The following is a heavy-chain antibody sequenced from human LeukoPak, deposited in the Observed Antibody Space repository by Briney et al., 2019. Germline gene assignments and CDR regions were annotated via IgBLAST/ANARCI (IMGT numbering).Heavy chain of an antibody. V-gene: IGHV4-34*01. D-gene: IGHD4-23*01. CDR2: INHSGST. CDR1: GGSFSGYY. Sequence: SETLSLTCAVYGGSFSGYYWSWIRQPPGKGLEWIGEINHSGSTNYNPSLKSRVTISVDTSKNQFSLKLSSVTAADTAVYYCARGLRWSSEGFDYWGQGTLVTVSS. CDR3: ARGLRWSSEGFDY. J-gene: IGHJ4*02.